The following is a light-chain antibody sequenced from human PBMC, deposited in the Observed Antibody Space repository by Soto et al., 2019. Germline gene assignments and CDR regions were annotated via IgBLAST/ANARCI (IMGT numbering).Light chain of an antibody. Sequence: DIQMTQSPSSVSASVGDRLTITCRASRDISNSLAWYQQTPGKAPKLLLRGSSSLHRGVPSRFSGGGAGTEFTLTISSLQPEDLATYYCQQTSDFPRTFGQGTKV. CDR2: GSS. J-gene: IGKJ1*01. CDR1: RDISNS. CDR3: QQTSDFPRT. V-gene: IGKV1-12*01.